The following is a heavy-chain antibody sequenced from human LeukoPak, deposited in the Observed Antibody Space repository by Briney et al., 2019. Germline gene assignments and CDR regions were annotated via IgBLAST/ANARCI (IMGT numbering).Heavy chain of an antibody. V-gene: IGHV1-18*01. CDR3: ARVYDFWSGYYTAAFDY. D-gene: IGHD3-3*01. CDR1: GYTFTSYG. Sequence: ASVKVSCKASGYTFTSYGISWVRQAPGQGLEWMGWISAYNGNTNYAQKLQGRVTMTTDTSTSTAYMELRSLRSDDTAVYYCARVYDFWSGYYTAAFDYWGQGTLVTVSS. J-gene: IGHJ4*02. CDR2: ISAYNGNT.